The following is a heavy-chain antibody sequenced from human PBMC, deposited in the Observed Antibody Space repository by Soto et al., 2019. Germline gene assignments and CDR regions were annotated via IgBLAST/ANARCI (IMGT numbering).Heavy chain of an antibody. CDR2: MNPNSGNT. Sequence: QVQLVQSGAEVKKPGASVKVSCKASGYTFTSYDINWVRQATGQGLEWMGWMNPNSGNTGYAQKFQGRVTMTRNTSISTAYMELSSLRSEDTALYYCASGGVIVVVPAAIAGDYGMAVWGQGTTVTVSS. CDR1: GYTFTSYD. D-gene: IGHD2-2*01. V-gene: IGHV1-8*01. CDR3: ASGGVIVVVPAAIAGDYGMAV. J-gene: IGHJ6*02.